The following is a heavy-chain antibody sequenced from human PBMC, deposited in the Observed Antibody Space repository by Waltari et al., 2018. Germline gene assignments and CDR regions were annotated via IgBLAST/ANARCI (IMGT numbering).Heavy chain of an antibody. CDR1: GGTFSSYA. CDR2: VSPSFGTE. D-gene: IGHD6-13*01. J-gene: IGHJ6*02. Sequence: QVQLVQSGAEVKKPGSSVKVSCKASGGTFSSYAISWVRQAPGQGLGWMGRVSPSFGTENSEQKFHGMVTITADKSTSTAYMELSSLRSEDTAVYYCAREKSSSWQTYYYYGMDVWFQGTTVTVSS. CDR3: AREKSSSWQTYYYYGMDV. V-gene: IGHV1-69*08.